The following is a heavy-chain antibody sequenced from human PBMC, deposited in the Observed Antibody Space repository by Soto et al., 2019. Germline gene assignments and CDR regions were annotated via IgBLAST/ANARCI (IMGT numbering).Heavy chain of an antibody. V-gene: IGHV3-30*03. CDR2: VTHDGTER. CDR3: AREKNSGYYRTVDY. D-gene: IGHD3-10*01. J-gene: IGHJ4*02. Sequence: QVQLVASGGGVVQPGRSLSLSCAASGFTLSGHGLHWVRQAPGKGLEWVAVVTHDGTERHYPDSVKGRFTITRDISKNTFYLQMNSRRVEATAMYYCAREKNSGYYRTVDYWGQGTLVTVSS. CDR1: GFTLSGHG.